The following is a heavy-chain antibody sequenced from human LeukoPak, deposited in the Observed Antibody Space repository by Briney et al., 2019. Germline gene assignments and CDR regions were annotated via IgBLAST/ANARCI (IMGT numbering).Heavy chain of an antibody. J-gene: IGHJ4*02. Sequence: GGSLRLSCAASGFTFSSSAMSWVRQAPGKGLEWVSTISGSGGNTYSADSVKGRFTISRDNSKDTLYLQMNSLRAEDTAVYYCASHGCGGTCYSSFDYWGQGTLLTVSS. CDR1: GFTFSSSA. V-gene: IGHV3-23*01. CDR3: ASHGCGGTCYSSFDY. D-gene: IGHD2-15*01. CDR2: ISGSGGNT.